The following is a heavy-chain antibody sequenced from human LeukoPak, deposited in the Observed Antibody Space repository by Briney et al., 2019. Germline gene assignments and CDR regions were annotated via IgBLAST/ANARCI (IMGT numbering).Heavy chain of an antibody. V-gene: IGHV3-48*01. CDR3: ATGGSEYRSDWFDS. CDR2: LTRTSSAT. CDR1: GFRFRSYD. J-gene: IGHJ5*01. D-gene: IGHD5-18*01. Sequence: GGSLRLSCVGSGFRFRSYDMNWVRQAPGRGLEWLSYLTRTSSATWYADSVKGRFTIFRDNAKSSLYLQMNSLRVEDTAVYYCATGGSEYRSDWFDSWGQGTLVSVAS.